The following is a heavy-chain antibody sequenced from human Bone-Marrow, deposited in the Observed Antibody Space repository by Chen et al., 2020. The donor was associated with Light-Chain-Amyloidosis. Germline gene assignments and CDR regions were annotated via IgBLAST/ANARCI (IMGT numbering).Heavy chain of an antibody. V-gene: IGHV1-69*12. J-gene: IGHJ3*02. CDR1: GGTFRRYA. D-gene: IGHD2-2*01. CDR3: ARDRPYCSSTSCPRSAFDI. Sequence: QVQLVQSGAEVKKPGSSVQVSCKASGGTFRRYAISWVRQAPGQGLEWMGGIIPIFGTATYAQKFQGRVTITADESTSTAYMELSSLRSEDTAVYYCARDRPYCSSTSCPRSAFDIWGQGTMVTVSS. CDR2: IIPIFGTA.